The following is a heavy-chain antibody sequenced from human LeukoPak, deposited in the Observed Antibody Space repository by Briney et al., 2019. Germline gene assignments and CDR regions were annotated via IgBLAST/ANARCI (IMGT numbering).Heavy chain of an antibody. Sequence: PSETLSLTCTVSGGSIRSYYWSWIRQPPGKGLEWIGYIYYSGGTNYNPSLKSRVTISVDTSKDQVSLRLSPVTAADTAVYYCASTPGVAAAGTLWWFDPWGQGTLVTVSS. CDR2: IYYSGGT. CDR3: ASTPGVAAAGTLWWFDP. D-gene: IGHD6-13*01. CDR1: GGSIRSYY. V-gene: IGHV4-59*01. J-gene: IGHJ5*02.